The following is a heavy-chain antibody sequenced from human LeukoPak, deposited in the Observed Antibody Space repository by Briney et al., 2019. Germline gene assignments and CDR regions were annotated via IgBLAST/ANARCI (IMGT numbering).Heavy chain of an antibody. CDR1: GGSISSSSYY. CDR2: SYTSGST. CDR3: ARDPPSRSGYYYRDY. J-gene: IGHJ4*02. D-gene: IGHD3-22*01. Sequence: SETLSLTCTVSGGSISSSSYYWGWIRQPPGKGLEWIGSSYTSGSTNYNPSLKSRVTISVDTSKNQFSLKLSSVTAADTAVYYCARDPPSRSGYYYRDYWGQGTLVTVSS. V-gene: IGHV4-39*07.